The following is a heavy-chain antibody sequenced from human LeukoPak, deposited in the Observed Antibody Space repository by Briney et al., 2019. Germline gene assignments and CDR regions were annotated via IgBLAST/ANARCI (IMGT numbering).Heavy chain of an antibody. CDR3: ARSYPGGYCSSTSCHGDYFDY. Sequence: SETLSLTCTVSGGSISSGTYYWSWIRQHPGKGLEWIGYIYYSGSTYYNPSLKSRVTTSADTSKNQFSLKLSSVTAADTAVYFCARSYPGGYCSSTSCHGDYFDYWGQGTLVTVSS. CDR2: IYYSGST. CDR1: GGSISSGTYY. J-gene: IGHJ4*02. D-gene: IGHD2-2*01. V-gene: IGHV4-31*03.